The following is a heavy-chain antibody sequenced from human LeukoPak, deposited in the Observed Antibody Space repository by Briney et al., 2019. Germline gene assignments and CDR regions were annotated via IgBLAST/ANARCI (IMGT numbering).Heavy chain of an antibody. D-gene: IGHD3-22*01. CDR1: GFTFSSYA. J-gene: IGHJ3*02. CDR3: AKDRVVVVIGDAFDI. Sequence: PGRSLRLSCAASGFTFSSYAMHWVRQAPGKGLEWVAVISYDGSNKYYADSVKGRFTISRDNSKNTLYLQMSSLRAEDTAVYYCAKDRVVVVIGDAFDIWGQGTMVTVSS. CDR2: ISYDGSNK. V-gene: IGHV3-30-3*01.